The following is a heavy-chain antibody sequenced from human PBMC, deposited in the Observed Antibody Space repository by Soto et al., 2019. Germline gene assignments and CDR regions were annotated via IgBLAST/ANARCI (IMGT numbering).Heavy chain of an antibody. Sequence: GASVKVSCKASGYTFTSYAMHWVRQATGQRLEWMGWINAGNGNTKYSQKFQGRVTITRDTSASTAYMELGSLRSEDTAVYYCARASEILVPAAAFDYWGQGTLVTVSS. CDR2: INAGNGNT. J-gene: IGHJ4*02. CDR1: GYTFTSYA. V-gene: IGHV1-3*01. D-gene: IGHD2-2*01. CDR3: ARASEILVPAAAFDY.